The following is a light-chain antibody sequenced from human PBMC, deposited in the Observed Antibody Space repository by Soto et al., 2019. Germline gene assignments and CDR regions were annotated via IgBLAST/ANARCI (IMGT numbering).Light chain of an antibody. V-gene: IGKV3-20*01. CDR3: QQYGSSPTT. CDR1: QSVSGY. CDR2: GAS. Sequence: EFVLTQSPGTVSVFPGETVTLSCRASQSVSGYLDWFHQKPGQAPRLLIYGASSRATGIPDRFSGSGSGTDFTLTISRLEPEDFAVYYCQQYGSSPTTFGQGTKVDIK. J-gene: IGKJ1*01.